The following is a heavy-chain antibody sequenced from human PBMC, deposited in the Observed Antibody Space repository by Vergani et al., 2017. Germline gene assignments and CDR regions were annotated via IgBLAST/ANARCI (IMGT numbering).Heavy chain of an antibody. CDR1: GGTFSSYA. CDR2: IIPNSGGT. CDR3: ASDIVVVPAASGGFDP. V-gene: IGHV1-2*02. J-gene: IGHJ5*02. D-gene: IGHD2-2*01. Sequence: QVQLVQSGAEVKKPGSSVKVSCKASGGTFSSYALNWVRQAPGQGLEWMGSIIPNSGGTNYAQKFQGRVTMTRDTSISTAYMELSRLRSDDTAVYYCASDIVVVPAASGGFDPWGQGTLVTVSS.